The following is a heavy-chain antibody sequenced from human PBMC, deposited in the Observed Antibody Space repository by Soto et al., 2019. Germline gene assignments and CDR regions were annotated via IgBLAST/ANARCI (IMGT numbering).Heavy chain of an antibody. D-gene: IGHD2-15*01. CDR2: ISYSGTT. CDR1: RGSISNYF. Sequence: SETLSLTCTVSRGSISNYFWTWIRQPPGRGLEWIGYISYSGTTNYNASLKSRVTISVDTSANQFSLRVRSVTAADTAVCYCARHPPLPLGGAWWFDPWGQGTLVTVSS. J-gene: IGHJ5*02. CDR3: ARHPPLPLGGAWWFDP. V-gene: IGHV4-59*01.